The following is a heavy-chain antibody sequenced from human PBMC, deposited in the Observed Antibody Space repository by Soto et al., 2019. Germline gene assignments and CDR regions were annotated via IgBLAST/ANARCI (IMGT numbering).Heavy chain of an antibody. J-gene: IGHJ2*01. Sequence: QVQLVQSGAEEKKPGASVKVSCKASGYTFTSYAMHWERQAPGQRLEWMGWINAGNGNTKYSQKFQGRVTITRDTSASTAYMELSSLRSEDTAVYYCARAPSWWYFALWGRGTLVTVSS. CDR1: GYTFTSYA. CDR3: ARAPSWWYFAL. CDR2: INAGNGNT. V-gene: IGHV1-3*05.